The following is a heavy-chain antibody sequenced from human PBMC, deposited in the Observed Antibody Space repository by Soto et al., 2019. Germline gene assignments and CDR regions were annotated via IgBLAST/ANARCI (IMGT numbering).Heavy chain of an antibody. J-gene: IGHJ5*02. D-gene: IGHD1-26*01. V-gene: IGHV3-48*02. CDR1: GFTFISYS. Sequence: EVQLVESGGGLVQPGGSLRLSCAASGFTFISYSMNWVRQAPGKGLEWVSYISNNGSTVYYADSVKGRFTISRDNAKNSLCLQMNSLRDEDTAVYYCARGSGVTLGWFDPWGQGTLVTVSS. CDR3: ARGSGVTLGWFDP. CDR2: ISNNGSTV.